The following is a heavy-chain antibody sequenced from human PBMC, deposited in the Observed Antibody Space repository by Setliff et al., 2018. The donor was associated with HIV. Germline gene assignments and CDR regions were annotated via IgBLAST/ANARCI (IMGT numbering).Heavy chain of an antibody. D-gene: IGHD6-13*01. J-gene: IGHJ3*02. CDR1: GYSFTDFW. CDR3: ARGATGNLEALDI. V-gene: IGHV5-51*01. CDR2: IYPGDSDT. Sequence: GESLKISCKGSGYSFTDFWIGWVRQMPGKGLEWMGIIYPGDSDTTYSPSFQGQVSISVDRSASTAYLQWSNLKASDTAMYYCARGATGNLEALDIWGQGTMVTVSS.